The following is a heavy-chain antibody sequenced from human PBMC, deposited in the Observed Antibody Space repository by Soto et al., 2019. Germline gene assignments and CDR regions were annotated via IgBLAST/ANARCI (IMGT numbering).Heavy chain of an antibody. Sequence: GGSLRLSCTTSGFTFESYAMSWFRQAPGKGLEWVGYVRSKAYGGTTEYAASVKGRFIVSRDDSKNIAYLEMNSLKNEDTAVYYCTRDTGLRFQYHGLDVWGQGTTVTVSS. J-gene: IGHJ6*02. CDR1: GFTFESYA. CDR3: TRDTGLRFQYHGLDV. D-gene: IGHD4-17*01. CDR2: VRSKAYGGTT. V-gene: IGHV3-49*03.